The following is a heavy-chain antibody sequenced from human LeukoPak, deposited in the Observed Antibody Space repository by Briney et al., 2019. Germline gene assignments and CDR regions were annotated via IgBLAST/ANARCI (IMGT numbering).Heavy chain of an antibody. Sequence: SETLSLTCTVSGGAISTYYWSWIRQPPGKGLEWIGYIEYSGNTNYNPSLKSRVTISVDTSKNQFSLKLSSVTAADTAIYYCARGSSGYYSWGQGTLVTVSS. V-gene: IGHV4-59*01. D-gene: IGHD3-22*01. CDR1: GGAISTYY. CDR2: IEYSGNT. J-gene: IGHJ4*02. CDR3: ARGSSGYYS.